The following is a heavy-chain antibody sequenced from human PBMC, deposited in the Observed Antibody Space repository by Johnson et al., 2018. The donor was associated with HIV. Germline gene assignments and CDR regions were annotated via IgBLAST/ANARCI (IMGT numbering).Heavy chain of an antibody. CDR2: ISFDGSNK. Sequence: QMQLVESGGGVVQPGRSLRLSCAASGFTFNSYAMHWVRQAPGKGLEWVAVISFDGSNKYYADSVKGQFTISRDNSKNTLYLQMNSLRAEDTAVYYCARGTVCGGDCYSRAFDIWGQGTMVTVSS. D-gene: IGHD2-21*02. CDR3: ARGTVCGGDCYSRAFDI. J-gene: IGHJ3*02. CDR1: GFTFNSYA. V-gene: IGHV3-30*04.